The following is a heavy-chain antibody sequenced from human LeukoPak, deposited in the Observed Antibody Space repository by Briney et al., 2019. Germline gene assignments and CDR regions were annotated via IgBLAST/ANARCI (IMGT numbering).Heavy chain of an antibody. CDR2: NNPKSGGT. V-gene: IGHV1-2*02. CDR3: ARDDASDPSASFDL. CDR1: GYSFRDDY. D-gene: IGHD1-26*01. Sequence: ASVKVSCKSSGYSFRDDYIYWIRQAPGQGLEWVGWNNPKSGGTKYAQKFQGRVTMTGDKYMNTAYMELSNLRSDDTAVYYCARDDASDPSASFDLWGQGTMVTVSS. J-gene: IGHJ3*01.